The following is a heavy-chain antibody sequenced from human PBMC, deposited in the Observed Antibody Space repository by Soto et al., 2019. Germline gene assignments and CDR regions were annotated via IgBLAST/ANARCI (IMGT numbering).Heavy chain of an antibody. CDR2: ISAYNGNT. V-gene: IGHV1-18*01. D-gene: IGHD2-2*01. J-gene: IGHJ4*02. CDR3: AVDISSIVVVPAALSFDY. CDR1: GYTFTSYG. Sequence: GASVKVSCKASGYTFTSYGISWVRQAPGQGLEWMGWISAYNGNTNYAQKLQGRVTMTTDTSTSTAYMELRSLRSDDTAVYYCAVDISSIVVVPAALSFDYWGQGTLVT.